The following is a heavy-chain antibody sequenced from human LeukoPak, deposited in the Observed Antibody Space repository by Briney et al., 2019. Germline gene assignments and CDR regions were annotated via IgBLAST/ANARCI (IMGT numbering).Heavy chain of an antibody. V-gene: IGHV3-30*18. CDR2: ISYDGSNK. D-gene: IGHD6-13*01. CDR1: GFTFSSYG. J-gene: IGHJ5*02. Sequence: GGSLRLSCAASGFTFSSYGMHWVRQAPGKGLEWVAVISYDGSNKYYADSVKGRFTISRDNSKNTLYLQMNSLRAEDTAVCYCAKDARISSSSWPDNWFDPWGQGTLVTVSS. CDR3: AKDARISSSSWPDNWFDP.